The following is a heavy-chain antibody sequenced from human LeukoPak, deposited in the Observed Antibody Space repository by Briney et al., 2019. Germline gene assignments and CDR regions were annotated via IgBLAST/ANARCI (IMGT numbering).Heavy chain of an antibody. J-gene: IGHJ1*01. CDR1: GYSFTNYW. V-gene: IGHV5-51*01. CDR2: IYSSDSDT. Sequence: GESLKISCKGSGYSFTNYWIGWVRQRPGKGLEWMGIIYSSDSDTRYSPSFQGQVTISADKSIRTAYLQWSSLKASDTAMYYCARPFYYGSGSYSAYFYHWGQGTLVTVSS. D-gene: IGHD3-10*01. CDR3: ARPFYYGSGSYSAYFYH.